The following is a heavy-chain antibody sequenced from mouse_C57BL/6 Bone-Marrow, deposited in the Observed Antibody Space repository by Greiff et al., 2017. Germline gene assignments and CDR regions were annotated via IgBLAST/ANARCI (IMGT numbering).Heavy chain of an antibody. CDR2: IYPRSGNT. Sequence: VKLVESGAELARPGASVKLSCKASGYTFTSYGISWVKQSTGQGLEWIGEIYPRSGNTSYNEKFKGKATLTADKSSSTAYMELRSLTSEDSAVYFCAIEVRRRPYAMDYGGQGTSVTVAS. V-gene: IGHV1-81*01. CDR1: GYTFTSYG. D-gene: IGHD2-14*01. CDR3: AIEVRRRPYAMDY. J-gene: IGHJ4*01.